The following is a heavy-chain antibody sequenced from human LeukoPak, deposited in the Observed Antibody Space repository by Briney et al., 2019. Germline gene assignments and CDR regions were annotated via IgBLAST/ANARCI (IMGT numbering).Heavy chain of an antibody. CDR1: GFTFSSYG. CDR3: ARDQEIYCSGGGCSAFDY. J-gene: IGHJ4*02. D-gene: IGHD2-15*01. V-gene: IGHV3-74*01. Sequence: GGTLRLSCAASGFTFSSYGMSWVRQAPGKGLVWVSRINSDGSSTSYADSVKGRFTISRDNAKNTLYLQMNSLRAEDTAVYYCARDQEIYCSGGGCSAFDYWGQGALVTVSS. CDR2: INSDGSST.